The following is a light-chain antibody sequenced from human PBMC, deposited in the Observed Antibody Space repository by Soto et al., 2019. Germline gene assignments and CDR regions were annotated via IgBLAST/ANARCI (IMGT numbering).Light chain of an antibody. V-gene: IGKV3-11*01. Sequence: EIVLTQSPATLSLSPGERATLSCRASQSVGSYLVWYQQKPGQAPRLLIYDASSRATGIPARFSGSGSGTDFSLTISSLEPEDFATYYCQQYNSYSLTFGQGTKVEIK. CDR3: QQYNSYSLT. J-gene: IGKJ1*01. CDR1: QSVGSY. CDR2: DAS.